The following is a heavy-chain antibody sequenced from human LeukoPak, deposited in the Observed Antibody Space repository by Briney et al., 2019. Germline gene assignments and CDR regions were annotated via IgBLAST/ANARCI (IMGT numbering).Heavy chain of an antibody. CDR3: ARARGGTYFDY. Sequence: SQTLSLTCTVSGGSISSGGYYWSWIRQPPGKGLEWIGYIYHSGSTYYNPSLKSRVTISVDRSKNQFSLKLSSVTAADTAVYYCARARGGTYFDYWGQGTLVTVSS. CDR2: IYHSGST. J-gene: IGHJ4*02. CDR1: GGSISSGGYY. D-gene: IGHD4-23*01. V-gene: IGHV4-30-2*01.